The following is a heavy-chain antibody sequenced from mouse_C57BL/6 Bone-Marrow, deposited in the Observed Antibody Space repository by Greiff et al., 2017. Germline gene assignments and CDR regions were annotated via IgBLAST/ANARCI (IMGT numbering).Heavy chain of an antibody. CDR1: GYTFTSYW. D-gene: IGHD1-1*01. CDR3: ARWDPITTVVPGYFDV. J-gene: IGHJ1*03. Sequence: QVQLQQPGAELVKPGASVKLSCKASGYTFTSYWMHWVKQRPGQGLEWIGMIHPNSGSTNYNEKFKSKATLTVDKSYSTAYMQLSSLTSEDSAVYYCARWDPITTVVPGYFDVWGTGTTVTVSS. V-gene: IGHV1-64*01. CDR2: IHPNSGST.